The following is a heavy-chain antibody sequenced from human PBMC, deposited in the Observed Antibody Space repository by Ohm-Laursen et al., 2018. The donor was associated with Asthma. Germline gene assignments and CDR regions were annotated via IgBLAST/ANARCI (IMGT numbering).Heavy chain of an antibody. CDR1: GFTFDDYA. J-gene: IGHJ4*02. V-gene: IGHV3-9*01. D-gene: IGHD3-22*01. CDR3: AKVRYDSSGPFDY. CDR2: ISWNSGSI. Sequence: SLRLSCTASGFTFDDYAMHWVRQAPGKGLEWVSGISWNSGSIGYADSVKGRFTISRDNAKNSLYLQMNSLRAEDTALYYCAKVRYDSSGPFDYWGQGTLVTVSS.